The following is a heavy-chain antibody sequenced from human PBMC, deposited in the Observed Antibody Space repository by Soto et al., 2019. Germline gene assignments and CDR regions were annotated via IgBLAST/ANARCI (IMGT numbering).Heavy chain of an antibody. CDR3: ARRRLTTSEDYFDF. CDR1: GFIFNSYT. CDR2: ISSSGRYI. J-gene: IGHJ4*02. D-gene: IGHD1-1*01. Sequence: VQLVESGGGLVKPGGSLRLSCSASGFIFNSYTVSWVRQAPGKGLEWVSSISSSGRYIYYSDSVKGRFTISRDNAKNSLYLQMNSLRAEDTAVYYCARRRLTTSEDYFDFWGQGTLVSVSS. V-gene: IGHV3-21*01.